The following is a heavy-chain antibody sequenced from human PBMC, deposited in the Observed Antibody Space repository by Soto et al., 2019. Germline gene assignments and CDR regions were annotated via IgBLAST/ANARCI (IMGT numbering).Heavy chain of an antibody. CDR1: GGTFDNFI. Sequence: QVQLVQSGAEVKEPGSSVRVSCKASGGTFDNFIMNWVRQTPGQGLEWMGGIVPMLGTPTYAEKFKGRVTISATGSTGTMYMEVTSLRSEDTVIYYCARNGTYSSSLSQYSGMDVWGQGTTVTVSS. V-gene: IGHV1-69*01. CDR3: ARNGTYSSSLSQYSGMDV. CDR2: IVPMLGTP. J-gene: IGHJ6*02. D-gene: IGHD1-26*01.